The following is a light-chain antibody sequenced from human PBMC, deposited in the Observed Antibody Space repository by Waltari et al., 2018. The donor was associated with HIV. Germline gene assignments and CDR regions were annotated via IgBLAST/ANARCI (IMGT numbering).Light chain of an antibody. V-gene: IGKV1-39*01. Sequence: DIQMTQSPSSLSAPVLVTVTITCRTSQTINNYLNWYQQKSGSAPKLLIFSASNLRSDVPSRFSGSGSGTTFMLTIDGLQPDDFATYYCQQSHSTPRTFGQGT. CDR3: QQSHSTPRT. CDR2: SAS. CDR1: QTINNY. J-gene: IGKJ2*01.